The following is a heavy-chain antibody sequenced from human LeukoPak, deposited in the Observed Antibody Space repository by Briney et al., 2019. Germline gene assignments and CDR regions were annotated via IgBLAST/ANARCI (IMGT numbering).Heavy chain of an antibody. D-gene: IGHD3-9*01. Sequence: SVKVSCKASGGTFSSYAISWVRQAPGQGLEWMGRIIPILGIANYAQKFQGRVTITADKSTSTAYMELSSLRSEDTAVYYCATTYYDILTGYYKENNAFDIWGQGTMVTVSS. V-gene: IGHV1-69*04. CDR3: ATTYYDILTGYYKENNAFDI. CDR1: GGTFSSYA. J-gene: IGHJ3*02. CDR2: IIPILGIA.